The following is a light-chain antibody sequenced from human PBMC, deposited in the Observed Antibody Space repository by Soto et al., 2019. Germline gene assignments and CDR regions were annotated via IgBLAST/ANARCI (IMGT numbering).Light chain of an antibody. CDR2: EVS. V-gene: IGLV2-14*01. Sequence: QSALTQPASVSGSPGQSITISCTGSSSDVGAYKYVSWFQQHPGKAPKLIIYEVSNRPSGVSDRFSGSKSGNTASLTIYGLQAEDEADYHCSSYTTTTAWVFGGGTKVTVL. J-gene: IGLJ3*02. CDR1: SSDVGAYKY. CDR3: SSYTTTTAWV.